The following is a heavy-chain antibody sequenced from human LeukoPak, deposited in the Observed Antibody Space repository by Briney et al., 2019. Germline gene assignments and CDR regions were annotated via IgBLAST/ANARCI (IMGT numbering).Heavy chain of an antibody. D-gene: IGHD5-24*01. J-gene: IGHJ4*02. CDR2: IKSKTDGGTT. CDR3: TTARDGYTIYYFDY. V-gene: IGHV3-15*01. Sequence: GGSLRLSCAASGFTFSNAWMSWVRQAPGKGLEWVGRIKSKTDGGTTDYAAPVKGRFTISRDDSKNTLYLQMNSLKTEDTAVYYCTTARDGYTIYYFDYWGQGTLVTVSS. CDR1: GFTFSNAW.